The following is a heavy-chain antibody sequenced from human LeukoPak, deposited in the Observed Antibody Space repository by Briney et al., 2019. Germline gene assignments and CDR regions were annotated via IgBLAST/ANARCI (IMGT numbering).Heavy chain of an antibody. Sequence: KPSETLSLTCAVYGGSFSGYYWSWIRQPPGKGLEWIREINHSGSTNYNPSLKSRVTISVDTSKNQFSLKLSSVTAADTAVYYCARGGPSGGRHYYYYYGMDVWGQGTTVTVSS. D-gene: IGHD2-15*01. J-gene: IGHJ6*02. CDR1: GGSFSGYY. V-gene: IGHV4-34*01. CDR2: INHSGST. CDR3: ARGGPSGGRHYYYYYGMDV.